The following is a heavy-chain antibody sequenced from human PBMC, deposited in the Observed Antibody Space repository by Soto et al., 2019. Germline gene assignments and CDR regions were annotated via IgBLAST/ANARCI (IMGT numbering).Heavy chain of an antibody. J-gene: IGHJ4*02. D-gene: IGHD6-19*01. Sequence: EVQLVESGGGLVQPGGSLRLSCVASEFTFSSYWMHWVRQAPGKGLVWVSRINVDGRNTDYADSVKGRFTISRDNAKNTLYLQMTSLRAADTAVYYYARGPIAVAVRGLFDYCGQGSLVTVAS. V-gene: IGHV3-74*01. CDR3: ARGPIAVAVRGLFDY. CDR1: EFTFSSYW. CDR2: INVDGRNT.